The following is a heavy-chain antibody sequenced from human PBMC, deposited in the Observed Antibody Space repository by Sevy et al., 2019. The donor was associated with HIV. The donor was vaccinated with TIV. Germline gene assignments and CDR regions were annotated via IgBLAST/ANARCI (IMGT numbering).Heavy chain of an antibody. CDR1: GFTFSSYA. Sequence: GGSLRLSCAASGFTFSSYAMSWVRQAPVKGLEWVSGLSGNDGSTNYADSVKGRFALSRDNSKNTLYLQMNNLRAEDTAIYFCAKDRIWELGDAFDIWGQGTMVTVSS. CDR3: AKDRIWELGDAFDI. J-gene: IGHJ3*02. CDR2: LSGNDGST. V-gene: IGHV3-23*01. D-gene: IGHD1-7*01.